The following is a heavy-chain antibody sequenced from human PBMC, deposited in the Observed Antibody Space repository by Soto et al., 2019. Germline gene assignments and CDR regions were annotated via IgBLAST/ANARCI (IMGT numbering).Heavy chain of an antibody. CDR3: ARTIIAAAGTFDY. Sequence: ASETLSLTCTVSGGSISSGDYYWSWIRQPPGKGLEWIGYIYYSGSTYYNPSLKSRVTISVDTSKNQFSLKLSSVTAADTAVYYCARTIIAAAGTFDYWGQGTLVTVSS. CDR2: IYYSGST. V-gene: IGHV4-30-4*01. J-gene: IGHJ4*02. D-gene: IGHD6-13*01. CDR1: GGSISSGDYY.